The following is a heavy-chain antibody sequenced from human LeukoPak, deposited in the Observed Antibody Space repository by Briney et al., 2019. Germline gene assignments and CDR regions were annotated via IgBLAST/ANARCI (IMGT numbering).Heavy chain of an antibody. CDR2: ISYDGSNK. D-gene: IGHD3-16*01. CDR3: ARGGFYVDY. V-gene: IGHV3-30-3*01. Sequence: GRSLRLSCAASGFTFSSYAMHWVRQAPGKGLEWVAVISYDGSNKYYADSVKGRFTISRDNSKNTLYLQMNSLRAEDTAVYYCARGGFYVDYWGQGTLVTVSS. J-gene: IGHJ4*02. CDR1: GFTFSSYA.